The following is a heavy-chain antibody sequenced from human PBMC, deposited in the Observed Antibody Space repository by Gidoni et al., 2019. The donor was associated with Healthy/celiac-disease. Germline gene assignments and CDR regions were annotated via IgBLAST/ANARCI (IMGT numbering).Heavy chain of an antibody. V-gene: IGHV3-15*07. CDR2: IKSKTDGGTT. CDR3: TTSSGSYYMGDLTFDY. D-gene: IGHD1-26*01. Sequence: EVQLVESGGGLVQPGGSVRLSCAASAFTFSNACMNRVRQAPGKGLEWGLRIKSKTDGGTTDYAAPVKGRFTISRDDSKNTLYLQMNSLKTEDTAVYYCTTSSGSYYMGDLTFDYWGQGTLVTVSS. CDR1: AFTFSNAC. J-gene: IGHJ4*02.